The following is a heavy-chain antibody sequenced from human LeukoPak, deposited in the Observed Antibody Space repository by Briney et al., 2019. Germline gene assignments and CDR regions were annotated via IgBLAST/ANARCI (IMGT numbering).Heavy chain of an antibody. V-gene: IGHV4-34*01. CDR1: GGSFSGYY. D-gene: IGHD6-6*01. CDR2: INHSGST. CDR3: ARGRLRSPRKIIAARPYYFDY. J-gene: IGHJ4*02. Sequence: PSETLSLTCAVYGGSFSGYYWSWIRQPPGKGLEWIGEINHSGSTNYNPSLKSRVTISVDTSKNQFSLKLSSVTAADTAVYYCARGRLRSPRKIIAARPYYFDYWGQGTLATVSS.